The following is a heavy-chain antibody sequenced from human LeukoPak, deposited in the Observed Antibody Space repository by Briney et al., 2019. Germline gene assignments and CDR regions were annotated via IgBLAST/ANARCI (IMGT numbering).Heavy chain of an antibody. D-gene: IGHD3-10*01. J-gene: IGHJ6*03. CDR2: TYFRSKWYN. CDR1: GDSVSSNSVA. Sequence: SQTLSLTCGISGDSVSSNSVAWNWIRQSPSRGLEWLGRTYFRSKWYNDYAVSVKSRITINADTSKNQFSLQLNSVIPEDTAVYYCARGLRYYGSGSYQYYYYMDVWGKGTTVTVSS. CDR3: ARGLRYYGSGSYQYYYYMDV. V-gene: IGHV6-1*01.